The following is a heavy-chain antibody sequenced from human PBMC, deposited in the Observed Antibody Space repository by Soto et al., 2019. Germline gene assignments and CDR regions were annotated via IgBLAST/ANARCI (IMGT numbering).Heavy chain of an antibody. D-gene: IGHD2-15*01. J-gene: IGHJ4*02. CDR2: IKHDGSET. CDR3: ARDFATHCSGSTCYPYAY. CDR1: GFTFNTFW. V-gene: IGHV3-7*03. Sequence: GGSLRLSCAASGFTFNTFWMSWVRQSPGKGLEWVANIKHDGSETYYADSVKGRFTISRDNAKNSLFLQMNTLRTEDTAVYYCARDFATHCSGSTCYPYAYWGQGALVTVSS.